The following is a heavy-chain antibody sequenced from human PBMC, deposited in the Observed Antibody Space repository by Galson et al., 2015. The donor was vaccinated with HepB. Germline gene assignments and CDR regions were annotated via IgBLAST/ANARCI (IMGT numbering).Heavy chain of an antibody. Sequence: SLRLSCAASELIFSDYNMNWIRQAPGKGLEWVSSISGASKYIHYASSVKGRFVISRDNAKKSIYLQMNSLRPEDTAVYYCATGEYCSGGSCYFDPWGQGTLVIVSS. D-gene: IGHD2-15*01. CDR2: ISGASKYI. CDR3: ATGEYCSGGSCYFDP. J-gene: IGHJ5*02. V-gene: IGHV3-21*01. CDR1: ELIFSDYN.